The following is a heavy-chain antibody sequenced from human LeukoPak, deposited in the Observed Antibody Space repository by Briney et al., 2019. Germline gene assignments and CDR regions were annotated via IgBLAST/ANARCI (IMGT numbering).Heavy chain of an antibody. CDR3: AKSAYYNILTGYYKFEY. J-gene: IGHJ4*02. D-gene: IGHD3-9*01. CDR1: GFTFSNCA. V-gene: IGHV3-30*04. Sequence: GGSLRLACAASGFTFSNCAIHWVREAPGRGLEWLAVISEEGSNKYYADSVKGRFTINRDNSKSTLYLQMNSLSAEDTAVYYCAKSAYYNILTGYYKFEYCGQGALVTVSS. CDR2: ISEEGSNK.